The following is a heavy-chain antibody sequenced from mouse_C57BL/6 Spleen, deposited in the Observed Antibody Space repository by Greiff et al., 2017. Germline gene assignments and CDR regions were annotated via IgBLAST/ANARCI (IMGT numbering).Heavy chain of an antibody. CDR1: GFTFSSYG. CDR2: ISSGGSYT. J-gene: IGHJ1*03. D-gene: IGHD2-4*01. V-gene: IGHV5-6*01. Sequence: VQLKESGGDLVKPGGSLKLSCAASGFTFSSYGMSWVRQTPDKRLEWVATISSGGSYTYYPDSVKGRFTISRDNAKNTLYLQMSSLKSEDTAMYYCARKYYDYDWYFDVWGTGTTVTVSS. CDR3: ARKYYDYDWYFDV.